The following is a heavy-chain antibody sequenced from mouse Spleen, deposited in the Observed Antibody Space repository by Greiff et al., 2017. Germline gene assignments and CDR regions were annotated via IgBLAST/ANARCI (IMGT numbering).Heavy chain of an antibody. V-gene: IGHV1-50*01. CDR1: GYTFTSYW. D-gene: IGHD2-12*01. J-gene: IGHJ2*01. CDR2: IDPSDSYT. CDR3: ARGYSYYSYDGDY. Sequence: VQLQQPGAELVKPGASVKLSCKASGYTFTSYWMQWVKQRPGQGLEWIGEIDPSDSYTNYNQKFKGKATLTVDTSSSTAYMQLSSLTSEDSAVYYCARGYSYYSYDGDYWGQGTTLTVSS.